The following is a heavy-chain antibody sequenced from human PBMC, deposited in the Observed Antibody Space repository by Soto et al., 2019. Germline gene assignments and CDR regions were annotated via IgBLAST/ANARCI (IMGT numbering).Heavy chain of an antibody. CDR3: ARPLAYCGGDCYSAFDI. CDR2: IYPGDSDT. CDR1: GYSFTSYW. Sequence: GESLKVACQGSGYSFTSYWVGWVRQMTGKGLEWMGLIYPGDSDTRYSPSFQGQVTISADKSISTAYLRWSSLKASDTAMYYCARPLAYCGGDCYSAFDIWGQGTMVTASS. J-gene: IGHJ3*02. D-gene: IGHD2-21*02. V-gene: IGHV5-51*01.